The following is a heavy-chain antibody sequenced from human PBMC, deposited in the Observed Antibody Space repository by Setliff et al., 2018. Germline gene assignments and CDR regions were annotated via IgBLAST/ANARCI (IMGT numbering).Heavy chain of an antibody. CDR2: IFPKTGNT. D-gene: IGHD3-9*01. Sequence: ASVKVSCKASGYTFTNYGITWVRQAPGQGLEWMGWIFPKTGNTNYAHKLQGRVTMTTDTPTSTAYMELRSLTSDDTAVYYCARGQTLRHFDWPTAFDYWGLGTLVTVSS. J-gene: IGHJ4*02. CDR1: GYTFTNYG. V-gene: IGHV1-18*01. CDR3: ARGQTLRHFDWPTAFDY.